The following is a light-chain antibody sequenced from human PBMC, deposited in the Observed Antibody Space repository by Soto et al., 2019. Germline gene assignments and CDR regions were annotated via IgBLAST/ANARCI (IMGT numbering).Light chain of an antibody. J-gene: IGKJ1*01. CDR1: QSLLHTNEYTY. CDR2: LAS. V-gene: IGKV2-28*01. CDR3: MQVLQTPWT. Sequence: DIVITQSPLPLPVTLGNPSSFSWRSRQSLLHTNEYTYLDWYLQSPGQSPHLLTYLASNRSSGVPDSSSGGGPGQNSTLPISSVEVEVFGVYSCMQVLQTPWTLGQGTKVDI.